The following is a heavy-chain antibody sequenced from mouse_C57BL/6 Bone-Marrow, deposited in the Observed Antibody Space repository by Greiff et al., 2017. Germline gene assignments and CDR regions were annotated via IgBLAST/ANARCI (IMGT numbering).Heavy chain of an antibody. Sequence: VQLQQSGPELVKPGASVKISCKASGYTFTDYYMNWVKQSHGKSLEWIGDINPNNGGTSYNQKFKGKATLTVDKSSSTAYMELRSLTSEDSAVYYCARTLLYGSSYWWYFDVWGTGTTVTVSS. V-gene: IGHV1-26*01. CDR1: GYTFTDYY. CDR2: INPNNGGT. D-gene: IGHD1-1*01. CDR3: ARTLLYGSSYWWYFDV. J-gene: IGHJ1*03.